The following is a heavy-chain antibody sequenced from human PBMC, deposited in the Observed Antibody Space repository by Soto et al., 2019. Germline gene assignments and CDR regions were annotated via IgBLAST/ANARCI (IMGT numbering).Heavy chain of an antibody. V-gene: IGHV3-48*01. CDR2: ISSSSSTI. Sequence: GGSLRLSCAASGLSFTRYTMNWVRQAPGKGLEWVSYISSSSSTIYYADSVKGRFTISRDNAKNSLYLKMNSLRAEDTAVYYCAREADILNWFDPWGQGTLVTVSS. CDR3: AREADILNWFDP. CDR1: GLSFTRYT. J-gene: IGHJ5*02. D-gene: IGHD3-9*01.